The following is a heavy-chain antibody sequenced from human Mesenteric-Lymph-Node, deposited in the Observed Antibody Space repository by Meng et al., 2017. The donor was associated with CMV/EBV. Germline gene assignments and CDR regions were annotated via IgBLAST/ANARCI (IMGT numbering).Heavy chain of an antibody. V-gene: IGHV1-18*01. CDR2: ISAYNGNT. CDR1: GYTFTNYG. D-gene: IGHD2-2*01. Sequence: ASVKVSCKASGYTFTNYGISWVRQAPGQGLEWMGWISAYNGNTNYAQKLQGRVTMTRNTSISTAYMELSSLRSEDTAVYYCAKTGGEEAAAYFDYWGQGTLVTVSS. CDR3: AKTGGEEAAAYFDY. J-gene: IGHJ4*02.